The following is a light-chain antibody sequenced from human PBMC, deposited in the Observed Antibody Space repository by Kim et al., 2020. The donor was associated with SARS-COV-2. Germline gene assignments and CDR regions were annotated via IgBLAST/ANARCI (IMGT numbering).Light chain of an antibody. Sequence: GQEVTISCSGGSCTMGVNYVYRDQQVPGTAPKLLLYRNNQRPAGVPDRFSGSTSGTSASLAISGLRSEDEADYYCAAWDDSLSGVVFGGGTQLTVL. J-gene: IGLJ2*01. V-gene: IGLV1-47*01. CDR3: AAWDDSLSGVV. CDR2: RNN. CDR1: SCTMGVNY.